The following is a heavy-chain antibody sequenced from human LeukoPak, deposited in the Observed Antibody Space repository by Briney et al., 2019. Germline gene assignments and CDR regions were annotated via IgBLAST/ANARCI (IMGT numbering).Heavy chain of an antibody. J-gene: IGHJ4*02. D-gene: IGHD5-24*01. CDR1: GYTFTSYY. CDR3: ARQRWLQREVGPNDY. Sequence: ASVKVSCKASGYTFTSYYMHWVRLAPGQGLEWMGIINPSGGSTSYAQKFQGRVTMTRDMSTSTVYMELSSLRSEDTAVYYCARQRWLQREVGPNDYWGQGTLVTVSS. CDR2: INPSGGST. V-gene: IGHV1-46*01.